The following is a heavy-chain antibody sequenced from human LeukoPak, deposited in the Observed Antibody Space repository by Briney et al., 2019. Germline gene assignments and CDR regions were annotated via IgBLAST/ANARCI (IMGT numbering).Heavy chain of an antibody. J-gene: IGHJ4*02. CDR2: IYYSGST. CDR3: ARSSGPYYFDY. Sequence: SETLSLTCTVSGGSISSSSYYWGWIRQSPGKGLEWIGSIYYSGSTYYNPSLKSRVTISVDTSKNQFSLKLSSVTAADTAVYYCARSSGPYYFDYWGQGTLVTVSS. D-gene: IGHD3-22*01. V-gene: IGHV4-39*01. CDR1: GGSISSSSYY.